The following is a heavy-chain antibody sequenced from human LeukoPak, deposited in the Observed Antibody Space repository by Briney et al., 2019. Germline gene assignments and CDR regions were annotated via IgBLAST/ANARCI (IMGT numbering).Heavy chain of an antibody. CDR1: EFTFRTYG. D-gene: IGHD2-2*01. V-gene: IGHV3-33*01. CDR2: IWSDGSNE. CDR3: ARDKGGYPFDI. J-gene: IGHJ3*02. Sequence: GRSLRLSCAASEFTFRTYGMHWVRQTPGKGLEWVAVIWSDGSNEGYADSVKGRFTISRDNSRNTLYLQMNSLRVEDTAVYYCARDKGGYPFDIWGQGTMVTVSS.